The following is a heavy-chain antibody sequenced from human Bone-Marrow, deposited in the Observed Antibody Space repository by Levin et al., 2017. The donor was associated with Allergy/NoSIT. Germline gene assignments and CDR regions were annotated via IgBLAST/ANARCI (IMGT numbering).Heavy chain of an antibody. J-gene: IGHJ2*01. CDR2: IYSGGNT. CDR3: AREYSVTATELVGYFDL. V-gene: IGHV3-66*01. CDR1: GFTVSSDY. Sequence: PGGSLRLSCAASGFTVSSDYMSWVRQPPGKGLEWVSVIYSGGNTFYADSVKDRFTISRDNSKNTLYLQMNSLRAEDTAVYYCAREYSVTATELVGYFDLWGRGTLVTVSS. D-gene: IGHD2-21*02.